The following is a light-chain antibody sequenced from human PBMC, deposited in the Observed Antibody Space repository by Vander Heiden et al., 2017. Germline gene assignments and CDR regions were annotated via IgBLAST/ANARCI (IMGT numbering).Light chain of an antibody. CDR1: QSLLFSSNNKNY. Sequence: DIVVTQSPDSLGVSLGERATISCKSSQSLLFSSNNKNYLTWYQQKPGQPPKLLIYWASTRESGVPDRFSGSGSGTDFTLTIDNLQAEDVAVYFCHQYYNTPPTFGQGTRLEIK. CDR3: HQYYNTPPT. J-gene: IGKJ5*01. CDR2: WAS. V-gene: IGKV4-1*01.